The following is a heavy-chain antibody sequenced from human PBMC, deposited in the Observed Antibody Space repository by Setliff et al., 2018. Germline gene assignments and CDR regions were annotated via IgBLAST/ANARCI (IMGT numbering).Heavy chain of an antibody. CDR3: AKGGGYSSSWYAVLDY. CDR1: GFTFSSYA. D-gene: IGHD6-13*01. J-gene: IGHJ4*02. Sequence: GESLKISCAASGFTFSSYAMSWVRQAPGKGLEWVSAISGSGGSTYYADSVKXXXXISXXXXXXXXXXXXXXXXXXXTXVYXCAKGGGYSSSWYAVLDYWGQGTLVTVSS. V-gene: IGHV3-23*01. CDR2: ISGSGGST.